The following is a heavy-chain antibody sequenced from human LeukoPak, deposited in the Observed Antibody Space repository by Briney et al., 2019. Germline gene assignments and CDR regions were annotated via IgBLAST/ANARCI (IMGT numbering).Heavy chain of an antibody. V-gene: IGHV3-74*01. CDR2: FHSDGTST. J-gene: IGHJ4*02. D-gene: IGHD6-25*01. CDR1: GFTLSNYW. Sequence: PGGSLRLSCAASGFTLSNYWMHWVRQAPGKGLVWVSRFHSDGTSTSYADSVRGRFTISRDNARNTLYLQMNTLRAEDTAVYYCARSGWPYYFDYWGREPWSPSPQ. CDR3: ARSGWPYYFDY.